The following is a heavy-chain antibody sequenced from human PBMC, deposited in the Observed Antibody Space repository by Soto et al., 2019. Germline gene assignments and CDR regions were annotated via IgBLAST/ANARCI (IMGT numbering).Heavy chain of an antibody. Sequence: GGSLRLSCVASGLTFHNYEMNWVRQAPGKGLEWISYITSIGSTTYYADSVKGRFAISRDNAKNSLYLQMNSLGAEDTAVYYCARGNSPVNVFWGQGTQVTVSS. D-gene: IGHD3-16*02. CDR3: ARGNSPVNVF. J-gene: IGHJ4*02. CDR2: ITSIGSTT. CDR1: GLTFHNYE. V-gene: IGHV3-48*03.